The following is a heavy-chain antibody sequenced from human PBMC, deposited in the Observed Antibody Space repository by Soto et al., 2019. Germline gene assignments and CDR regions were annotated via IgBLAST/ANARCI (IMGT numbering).Heavy chain of an antibody. CDR3: ARSPYYYGSGSYGPFDY. Sequence: SGPTLVNPTQTLTLTCTFSGFSLSTSGMRVSWIRQPPGKALEWLALIDWDDDKYYSTSLKTRLTISKDTSKNQVVLTMTNMDPVDTATYYCARSPYYYGSGSYGPFDYWGQGTLVTVSS. D-gene: IGHD3-10*01. CDR1: GFSLSTSGMR. J-gene: IGHJ4*02. CDR2: IDWDDDK. V-gene: IGHV2-70*01.